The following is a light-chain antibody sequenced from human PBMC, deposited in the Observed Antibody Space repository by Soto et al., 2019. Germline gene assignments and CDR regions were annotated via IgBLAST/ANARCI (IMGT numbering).Light chain of an antibody. CDR1: SSDVGGYNY. J-gene: IGLJ1*01. CDR2: DVT. V-gene: IGLV2-14*03. CDR3: SSYTSSNTEV. Sequence: QSVLTQPASVSGAPGQSITISCTGTSSDVGGYNYVSWYQQHPGKAPKLMIYDVTTRPSGVSDRFSGSKSGNTASLTISGLQAEDEADYYCSSYTSSNTEVFGTGTNSPS.